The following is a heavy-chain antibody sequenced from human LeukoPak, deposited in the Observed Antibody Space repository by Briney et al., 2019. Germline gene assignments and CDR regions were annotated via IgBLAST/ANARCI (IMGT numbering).Heavy chain of an antibody. Sequence: ASVKVSCKASGYTFTAQYMHWVRQAPGQGLEWMGIINPSGGSTSYAQKFQGRVTMTRDTSTSTVYMELSSLRSEDTAVYYCARVGIAAAGTRWFDPWGQGTLVTVSS. CDR1: GYTFTAQY. J-gene: IGHJ5*02. V-gene: IGHV1-46*01. D-gene: IGHD6-13*01. CDR3: ARVGIAAAGTRWFDP. CDR2: INPSGGST.